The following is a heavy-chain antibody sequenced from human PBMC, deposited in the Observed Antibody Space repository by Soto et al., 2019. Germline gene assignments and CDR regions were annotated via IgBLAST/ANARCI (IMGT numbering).Heavy chain of an antibody. V-gene: IGHV1-18*01. CDR2: ISAYNGNT. Sequence: ASVKVSFKASGYTFTIYFIILFLQSPGQGLEWMGWISAYNGNTNYAQKIQGRVTMNTDTSTSTAYMELRSLRSDDTAVYYCASNWNTKYNWLEPWGQGHLVNVSS. D-gene: IGHD1-20*01. J-gene: IGHJ5*02. CDR3: ASNWNTKYNWLEP. CDR1: GYTFTIYF.